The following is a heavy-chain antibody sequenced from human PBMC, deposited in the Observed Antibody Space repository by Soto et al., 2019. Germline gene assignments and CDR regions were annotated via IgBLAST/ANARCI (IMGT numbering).Heavy chain of an antibody. Sequence: EVQLVESGGGLIPPGGSLRLSCAASGFTFNTHWMHWVRQAPGKGLVWVSRINSDGSITDYADSVKGRFSISRDNPRNTLYLQMNSLSPEDTAVYYCARAMTSVGAAAKGDFWGQGTLVTVSS. CDR2: INSDGSIT. J-gene: IGHJ4*02. V-gene: IGHV3-74*01. CDR1: GFTFNTHW. CDR3: ARAMTSVGAAAKGDF. D-gene: IGHD1-26*01.